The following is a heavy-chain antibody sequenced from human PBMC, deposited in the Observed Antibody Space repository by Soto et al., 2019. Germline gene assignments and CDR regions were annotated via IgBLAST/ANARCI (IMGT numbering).Heavy chain of an antibody. CDR3: APYYNYWNT. Sequence: EVQVVQSGAVVKKPGESLKISCKTSGFTFSTSAIGWVRQMPGKGLEWMGIINPADSEATYSPSFQGQVTFSADKSIRTAYLHWSSLKASDTAIYYCAPYYNYWNTWGQGTLVTVSS. D-gene: IGHD3-3*01. CDR2: INPADSEA. CDR1: GFTFSTSA. V-gene: IGHV5-51*01. J-gene: IGHJ4*02.